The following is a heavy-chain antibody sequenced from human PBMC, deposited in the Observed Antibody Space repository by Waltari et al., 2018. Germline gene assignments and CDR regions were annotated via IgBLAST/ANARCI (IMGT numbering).Heavy chain of an antibody. J-gene: IGHJ4*02. V-gene: IGHV4-34*01. CDR3: GRAPATSWFGYSVY. CDR2: ITHTGDS. Sequence: QVQLQQWGAGLLKPSETLSLTCGESGASFGGFYWSWIRQAPGKGLEWIGAITHTGDSNINPSLKSRLTISVYTSKRQFSLELTSVTPADTAVYYCGRAPATSWFGYSVYWGQGTVVTVSS. D-gene: IGHD2-2*01. CDR1: GASFGGFY.